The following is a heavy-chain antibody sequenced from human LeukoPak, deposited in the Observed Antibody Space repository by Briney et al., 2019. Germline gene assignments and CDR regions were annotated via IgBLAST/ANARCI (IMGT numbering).Heavy chain of an antibody. Sequence: GGSLRLSCAASGFTFSSYAMHWVRQAPGEGLEWVAVISYDGSNKYYADSVKGRFTISRDNSKNTLYLQMNSLRAEDTAVYYCARDQLDSIAAQDYWGQGTLVTVSS. CDR3: ARDQLDSIAAQDY. J-gene: IGHJ4*02. CDR2: ISYDGSNK. V-gene: IGHV3-30-3*01. CDR1: GFTFSSYA. D-gene: IGHD6-6*01.